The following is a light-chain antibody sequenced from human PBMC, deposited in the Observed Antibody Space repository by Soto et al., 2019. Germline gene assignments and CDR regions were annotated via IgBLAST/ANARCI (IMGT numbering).Light chain of an antibody. CDR3: QQYNWWPWT. CDR2: GAS. V-gene: IGKV3-20*01. CDR1: QSISRY. Sequence: IVLTQSPGTLSLSPGERTTLSCRASQSISRYLAWYQQKPGQGPRLLVYGASSRATGTPDRFSGSGSGTDFTLTINRLEPEDSALYYCQQYNWWPWTFGQGTKVDNK. J-gene: IGKJ1*01.